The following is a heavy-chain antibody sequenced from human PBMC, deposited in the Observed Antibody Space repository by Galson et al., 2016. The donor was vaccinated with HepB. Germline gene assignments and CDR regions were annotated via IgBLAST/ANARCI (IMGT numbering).Heavy chain of an antibody. V-gene: IGHV3-30*04. CDR1: GFTFSGYA. Sequence: SLRLSCAASGFTFSGYAMHWVRQAPGKGLEWVAFISYDETKKFYADSVKGRFIFSRDKSKNTLYLQMNSLRPEDTAVYYCARDRATGSGSYYPYHYFYGMDVWGQGTTVSVSS. CDR2: ISYDETKK. D-gene: IGHD3-10*01. CDR3: ARDRATGSGSYYPYHYFYGMDV. J-gene: IGHJ6*02.